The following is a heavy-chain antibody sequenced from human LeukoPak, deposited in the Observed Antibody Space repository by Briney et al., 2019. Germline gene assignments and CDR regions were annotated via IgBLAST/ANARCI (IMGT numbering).Heavy chain of an antibody. V-gene: IGHV4-59*08. CDR1: GGSISGYY. J-gene: IGHJ4*02. Sequence: SETLSLTCAVSGGSISGYYWSWIRQPPGKGLEWIGYINYSGSTSTNYNPSLKSRVTISVDTSENQFSLRLTSVTAADTAMYYCARVNGYSSGWYSVDYWGQGTLVIVSS. CDR3: ARVNGYSSGWYSVDY. D-gene: IGHD6-19*01. CDR2: INYSGSTST.